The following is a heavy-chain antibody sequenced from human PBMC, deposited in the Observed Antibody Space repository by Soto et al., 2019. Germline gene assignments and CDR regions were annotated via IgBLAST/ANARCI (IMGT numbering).Heavy chain of an antibody. Sequence: EVQLLESGGGLVQPGGSLRLSCAASGFTFSSYAMSWVRQAPGKGLEWVSAISGSGGSTYYADSVKGRFTISRDNSNNTLYLQMNSLRAEDTAVYYCAKQVIDIFTGYSYYFDYWGQGTLVTVSS. CDR3: AKQVIDIFTGYSYYFDY. V-gene: IGHV3-23*01. CDR2: ISGSGGST. D-gene: IGHD3-9*01. J-gene: IGHJ4*02. CDR1: GFTFSSYA.